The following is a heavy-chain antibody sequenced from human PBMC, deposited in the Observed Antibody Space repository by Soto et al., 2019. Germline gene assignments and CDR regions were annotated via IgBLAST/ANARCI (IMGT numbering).Heavy chain of an antibody. V-gene: IGHV6-1*01. CDR2: TYYRSKWFD. Sequence: QVQLQQSGPGLVKPSQTLSLTCSISGDSVSSNSAAWNWIRQSPSRGLDWLGRTYYRSKWFDDYAISVKSRITINPDTSKNLLCPQLNSVPPEDTAVYYCARDRPYSSGWCVNTCFDPWGQGTLVTVSS. CDR1: GDSVSSNSAA. J-gene: IGHJ5*02. D-gene: IGHD6-19*01. CDR3: ARDRPYSSGWCVNTCFDP.